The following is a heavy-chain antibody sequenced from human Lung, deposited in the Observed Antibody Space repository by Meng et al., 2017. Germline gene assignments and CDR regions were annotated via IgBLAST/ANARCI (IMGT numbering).Heavy chain of an antibody. V-gene: IGHV4-34*01. J-gene: IGHJ4*02. CDR3: ARGPTTMAHDFDY. D-gene: IGHD4-11*01. CDR1: GGAFSDYY. CDR2: INHSGST. Sequence: QVTHVGAGLFKPSETLPRTFFVSGGAFSDYYWRWIRQPPGKGLEWIGEINHSGSTNYNPSPESRATISVDTSQNNLSLKLSSVTAADSAVYYCARGPTTMAHDFDYWGQGTLVTVSS.